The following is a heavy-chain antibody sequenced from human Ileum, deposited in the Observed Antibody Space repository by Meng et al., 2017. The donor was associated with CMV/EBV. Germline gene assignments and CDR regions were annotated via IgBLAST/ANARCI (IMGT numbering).Heavy chain of an antibody. J-gene: IGHJ4*02. D-gene: IGHD3-9*01. Sequence: SETLSLTCTVSGGSISSSSYYWGWIRQPPGKGLEWIGSIYYSGSTYYNPSLKSRVTISVDTSKNQFSLKLSSVTAADTAVYYCERDRPLLTGDYKGLDYWGQGTLVTVSS. CDR2: IYYSGST. CDR3: ERDRPLLTGDYKGLDY. CDR1: GGSISSSSYY. V-gene: IGHV4-39*02.